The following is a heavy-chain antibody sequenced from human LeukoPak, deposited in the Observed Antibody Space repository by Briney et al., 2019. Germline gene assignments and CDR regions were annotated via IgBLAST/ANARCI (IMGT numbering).Heavy chain of an antibody. CDR1: GFTLSSYA. CDR2: ISYDGSNK. J-gene: IGHJ4*02. Sequence: QPGGSLRLSCAASGFTLSSYAMHWVRQAPGKGLEWVAVISYDGSNKYYADSVKGRFTISRDNSKNTLYLQMNSLRAEDTAVYYCARDRLAVTTFDYWGQGTLVTVSS. CDR3: ARDRLAVTTFDY. D-gene: IGHD4-17*01. V-gene: IGHV3-30-3*01.